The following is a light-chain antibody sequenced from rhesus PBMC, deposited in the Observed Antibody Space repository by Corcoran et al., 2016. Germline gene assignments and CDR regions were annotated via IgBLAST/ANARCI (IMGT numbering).Light chain of an antibody. Sequence: DIQMTQSPSSLSASVGDRVTITCRASQGISSYLAWYPQTPGKVPKLLFYAASTLQSGVPSRFSGSGTGTDFTLTISSLQPEDFATYYGQQHNSYPLTFGGGTKVELK. CDR1: QGISSY. CDR3: QQHNSYPLT. CDR2: AAS. J-gene: IGKJ4*01. V-gene: IGKV1-25*01.